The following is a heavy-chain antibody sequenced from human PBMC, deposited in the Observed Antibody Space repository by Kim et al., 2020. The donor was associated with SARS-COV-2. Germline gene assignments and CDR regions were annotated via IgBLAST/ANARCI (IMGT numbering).Heavy chain of an antibody. J-gene: IGHJ4*02. CDR2: IYYSGST. CDR1: GGSISSYY. Sequence: SETLSLTCTVSGGSISSYYWSWIRQPPGKGLEWIGYIYYSGSTNYNPSLKSRVTISVDTSKNQFSLKLSSVTAADTAVYYCARGVVAAAGSFDYWGQGTLVTVSS. D-gene: IGHD6-13*01. V-gene: IGHV4-59*13. CDR3: ARGVVAAAGSFDY.